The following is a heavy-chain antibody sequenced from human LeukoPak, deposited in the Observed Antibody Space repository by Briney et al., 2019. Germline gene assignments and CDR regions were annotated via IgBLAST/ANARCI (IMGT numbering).Heavy chain of an antibody. Sequence: PSETLSLTCTVSGDSISSDDYYWSWIRQPAGKGLEWIGRFSASGNSNYNPSLKSRLTISVDRSKNQFSLKLTSVTAADTAVYYCASTKGIAAAGINWFDPWGQGTLVTVSS. J-gene: IGHJ5*02. CDR2: FSASGNS. CDR3: ASTKGIAAAGINWFDP. CDR1: GDSISSDDYY. D-gene: IGHD6-13*01. V-gene: IGHV4-61*02.